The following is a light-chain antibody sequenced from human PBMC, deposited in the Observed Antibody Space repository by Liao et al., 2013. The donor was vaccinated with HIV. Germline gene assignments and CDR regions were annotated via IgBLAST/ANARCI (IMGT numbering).Light chain of an antibody. V-gene: IGLV3-21*01. CDR3: QAWDRDTAI. J-gene: IGLJ2*01. CDR1: NLGDNS. Sequence: YVLAQPPSVSVAPGETASISCGGDNLGDNSVHWYQQKAGLAPVLVLFYDSVRPSGIPERFSGSNSGNTATLTISGTQPMDEADYYCQAWDRDTAIFGGGTKLTVL. CDR2: YDS.